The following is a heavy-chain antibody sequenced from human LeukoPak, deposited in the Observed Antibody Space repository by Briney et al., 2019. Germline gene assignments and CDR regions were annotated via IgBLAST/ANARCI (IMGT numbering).Heavy chain of an antibody. CDR3: APPNGAAAGRKDAFDI. CDR1: GFTFSSYS. V-gene: IGHV3-21*01. D-gene: IGHD6-13*01. CDR2: ISSSSSYI. Sequence: GGSLRLSCAASGFTFSSYSMNWVRQAPGKGLEWVSSISSSSSYIYYADSVKGRFTISRDNAKNSLYLQMNSLRAEDTAVYYCAPPNGAAAGRKDAFDIWGQGTMVTVSS. J-gene: IGHJ3*02.